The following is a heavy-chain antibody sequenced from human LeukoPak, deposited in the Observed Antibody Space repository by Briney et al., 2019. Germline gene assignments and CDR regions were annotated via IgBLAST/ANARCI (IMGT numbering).Heavy chain of an antibody. V-gene: IGHV3-23*01. CDR2: ISGSGDST. CDR1: GFTFSSYA. Sequence: GGSLRLSCEASGFTFSSYAMSWVRQAPGKGLEWVSVISGSGDSTYYADSVEGRCTISRDNSKDALYLQMNSLRAEDTAAYYCARVGYSGYDYDYWGQGTLVTVSS. CDR3: ARVGYSGYDYDY. D-gene: IGHD5-12*01. J-gene: IGHJ4*02.